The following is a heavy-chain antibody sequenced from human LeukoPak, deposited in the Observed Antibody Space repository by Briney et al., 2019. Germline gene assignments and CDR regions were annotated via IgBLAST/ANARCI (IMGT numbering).Heavy chain of an antibody. V-gene: IGHV3-66*01. D-gene: IGHD1-26*01. CDR1: GFTVSSNY. CDR3: ARDGNSGSYHGFFDY. J-gene: IGHJ4*02. CDR2: IYTGGTT. Sequence: PGGSLRLSCAASGFTVSSNYMSWVRQAPGKGLEWVSIIYTGGTTYYADSVKDRFTVFRDNSKNTLFLQMNSLRVEDTAVYYCARDGNSGSYHGFFDYWGQGTLVTVSS.